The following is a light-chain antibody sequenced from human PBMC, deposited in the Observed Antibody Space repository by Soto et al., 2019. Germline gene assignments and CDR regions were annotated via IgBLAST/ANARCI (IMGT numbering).Light chain of an antibody. CDR2: GSS. CDR3: QQYNTDSPRWT. Sequence: EIVMTQSPATLSVSPGERVTLSCRASQSVSNNLVWYQQKPGQAPRLLMYGSSIRATGIPARFSGSGSGTEFTLTISSLQPDDFATYFCQQYNTDSPRWTFGQGTKVDI. V-gene: IGKV3-15*01. J-gene: IGKJ1*01. CDR1: QSVSNN.